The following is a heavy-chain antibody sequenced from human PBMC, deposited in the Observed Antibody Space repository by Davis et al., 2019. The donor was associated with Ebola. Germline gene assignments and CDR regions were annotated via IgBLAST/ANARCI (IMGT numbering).Heavy chain of an antibody. D-gene: IGHD6-13*01. V-gene: IGHV4-34*01. CDR1: GGSFSGYY. CDR3: SRTSIAAAGNHEYGVLTLYYYGMDV. CDR2: INHSGST. Sequence: SETLSLTCAVYGGSFSGYYWSWIRQRPGKGLEWIGEINHSGSTNYNPSPKSRVTISVDTSKNQFSLNLSSVTAADTAVYYCSRTSIAAAGNHEYGVLTLYYYGMDVWGQGTTVTVSS. J-gene: IGHJ6*02.